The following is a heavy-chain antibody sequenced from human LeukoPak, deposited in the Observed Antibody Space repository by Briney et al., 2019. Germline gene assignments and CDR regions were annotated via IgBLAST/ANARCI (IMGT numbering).Heavy chain of an antibody. CDR1: GGTFSSYA. CDR3: ARGEGYSSGGTNYYYYYYMDV. CDR2: IIPIFGTA. V-gene: IGHV1-69*05. J-gene: IGHJ6*03. Sequence: SSVKVSCKASGGTFSSYAISWVRQAPGQGLEWMGRIIPIFGTANYAQKFQGRVTITTDESTSTAYMELSSLRSEDTAVYYCARGEGYSSGGTNYYYYYYMDVWAKGTTVTVYS. D-gene: IGHD6-19*01.